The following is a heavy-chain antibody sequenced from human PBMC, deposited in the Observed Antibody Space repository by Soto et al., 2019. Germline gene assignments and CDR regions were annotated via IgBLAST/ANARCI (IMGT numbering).Heavy chain of an antibody. CDR2: IYYSGST. CDR3: ARDGGYYDSGGPNHQFDI. Sequence: PSETLSLTCTVSGGSISSYYWSWIRQPPGKGLEWIGYIYYSGSTNYNPSLKSRVTISVDTSKNQFSLKLSSVTAADTAVYYCARDGGYYDSGGPNHQFDIWGQGTMVTVSS. CDR1: GGSISSYY. D-gene: IGHD3-22*01. V-gene: IGHV4-59*01. J-gene: IGHJ3*02.